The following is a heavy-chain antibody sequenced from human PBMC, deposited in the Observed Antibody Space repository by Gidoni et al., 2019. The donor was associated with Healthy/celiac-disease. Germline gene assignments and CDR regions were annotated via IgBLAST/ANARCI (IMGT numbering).Heavy chain of an antibody. D-gene: IGHD1-26*01. V-gene: IGHV3-11*01. J-gene: IGHJ5*02. CDR2: ISSSGSTI. CDR1: GFTFSYYY. Sequence: QVQLVESGGGLVKPGGSLRRSCAASGFTFSYYYMRWIRQAPGKGLGWVSYISSSGSTIYYADSVKGRFTISRDNAKNSLYLQMNSLRAEDTAVYYCARVRPEIVGAIEGWFDPWGQGTLVTVSS. CDR3: ARVRPEIVGAIEGWFDP.